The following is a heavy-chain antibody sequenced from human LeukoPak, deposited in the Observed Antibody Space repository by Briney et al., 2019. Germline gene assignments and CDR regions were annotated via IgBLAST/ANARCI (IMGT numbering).Heavy chain of an antibody. CDR2: IYYSGST. Sequence: SETLSLTCTVSGGSISSYYWSWIRQPPGKGLEWIGYIYYSGSTNYNPSPKSRVTISVDTSKNQFSLKLSSVTAADTAVYYCARIYDSSGYPAFDIWGQGTMVTVSS. D-gene: IGHD3-22*01. CDR1: GGSISSYY. V-gene: IGHV4-59*01. CDR3: ARIYDSSGYPAFDI. J-gene: IGHJ3*02.